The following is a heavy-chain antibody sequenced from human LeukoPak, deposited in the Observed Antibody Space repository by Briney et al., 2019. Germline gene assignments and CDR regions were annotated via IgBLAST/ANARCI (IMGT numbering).Heavy chain of an antibody. J-gene: IGHJ4*02. CDR2: ISSGGAYI. Sequence: GGALRLCWAASGFTFSGDSMSGVREAAGKGLEWVSSISSGGAYIYYADSVKGRFTISRDNAQNSLFLQMDGLRDDDTAVYFCARDAGASLLVRGHFDYWGQGTLVTVSS. CDR3: ARDAGASLLVRGHFDY. CDR1: GFTFSGDS. V-gene: IGHV3-21*01. D-gene: IGHD6-6*01.